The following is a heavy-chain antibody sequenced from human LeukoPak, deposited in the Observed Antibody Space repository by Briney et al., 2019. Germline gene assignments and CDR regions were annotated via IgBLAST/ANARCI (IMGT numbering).Heavy chain of an antibody. CDR1: GFTFSSYG. D-gene: IGHD3-3*01. V-gene: IGHV3-30*03. J-gene: IGHJ4*02. CDR3: ARSYYDFWSGYLGY. CDR2: ISYDGSNK. Sequence: GGSLRLSCAASGFTFSSYGMHWVRQAPGKGLEWVAVISYDGSNKYYADSVKGRFTISRDNSKNTLYLQMNSLRAEDTAVYYCARSYYDFWSGYLGYWGQGTLVTVSS.